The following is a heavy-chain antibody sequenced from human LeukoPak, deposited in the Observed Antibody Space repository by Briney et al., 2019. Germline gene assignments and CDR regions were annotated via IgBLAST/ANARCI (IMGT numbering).Heavy chain of an antibody. D-gene: IGHD6-19*01. J-gene: IGHJ5*02. CDR3: ARAYYIAVAGSWFDP. CDR2: ISAYNGNT. CDR1: GYTFTSYG. V-gene: IGHV1-18*01. Sequence: ASVKVSCKASGYTFTSYGISWVRQAPGQGLEWMGWISAYNGNTNYAQNLQGRVTMTTDTSTSTAYMELRSLRSDDTAVYYCARAYYIAVAGSWFDPWGQGTLVTVSS.